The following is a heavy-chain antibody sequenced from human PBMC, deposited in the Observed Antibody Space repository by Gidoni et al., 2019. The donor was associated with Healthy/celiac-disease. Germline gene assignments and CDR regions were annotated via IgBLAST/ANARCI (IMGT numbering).Heavy chain of an antibody. J-gene: IGHJ5*02. D-gene: IGHD4-17*01. CDR2: IYTSGST. CDR1: GGPISSYY. Sequence: VHLQESRPGLVKPSETLSLTCTVSGGPISSYYWSWIRQPAGKGLEWIGRIYTSGSTNYNPSLKSRVTMSVDTSKNQFSLKLSSVTAADTAVYYCARALEGYGDSPCGFDPWGQGTLVTVSS. CDR3: ARALEGYGDSPCGFDP. V-gene: IGHV4-4*07.